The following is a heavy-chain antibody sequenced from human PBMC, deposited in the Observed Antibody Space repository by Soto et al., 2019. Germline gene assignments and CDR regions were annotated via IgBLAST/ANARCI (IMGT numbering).Heavy chain of an antibody. Sequence: SETLSLTCAVSSGSISSSNWWSWVRQPPGKGLEWIGEIYHSGSTNYNPSLKSRVTISVDKSKNQFSLKLSSVTAADTAVYYCASAPIEYSSASPHPSYYYYYTDVRRNGITVTVSS. CDR2: IYHSGST. J-gene: IGHJ6*03. CDR3: ASAPIEYSSASPHPSYYYYYTDV. CDR1: SGSISSSNW. V-gene: IGHV4-4*02. D-gene: IGHD6-6*01.